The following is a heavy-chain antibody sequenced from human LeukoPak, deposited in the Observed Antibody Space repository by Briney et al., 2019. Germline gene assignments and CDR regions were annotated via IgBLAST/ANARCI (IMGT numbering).Heavy chain of an antibody. CDR2: ISSSSSYI. V-gene: IGHV3-21*01. CDR3: ARESGSMVPYFDY. CDR1: GFTFSSYS. J-gene: IGHJ4*02. D-gene: IGHD3-10*01. Sequence: GGSLRLSCAASGFTFSSYSMNWVRQAPGKGLEWVSSISSSSSYIYYADSVKGRFTISRDNAKNSQYLQMNSLRAEDTAVYYCARESGSMVPYFDYWGQGTLVTVSS.